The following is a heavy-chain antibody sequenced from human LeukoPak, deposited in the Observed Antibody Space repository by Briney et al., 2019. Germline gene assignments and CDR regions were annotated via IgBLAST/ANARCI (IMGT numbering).Heavy chain of an antibody. V-gene: IGHV4-39*07. CDR2: IYYSGST. J-gene: IGHJ4*02. D-gene: IGHD6-19*01. CDR3: AREWSSGWYLNPGSRYYFDY. Sequence: SETLSLTCTVSGGSISSSSYYWGWIRQPPGKGLEWIGSIYYSGSTYYNPSLKSRVTISVDTSKNQFSLKLSSVTAADTAVYYCAREWSSGWYLNPGSRYYFDYWGQGTLVTVSS. CDR1: GGSISSSSYY.